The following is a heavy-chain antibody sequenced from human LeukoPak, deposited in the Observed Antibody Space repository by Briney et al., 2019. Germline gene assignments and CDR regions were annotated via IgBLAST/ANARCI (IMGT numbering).Heavy chain of an antibody. CDR3: ARPYMTTVTTGLLGVY. D-gene: IGHD4-17*01. CDR2: ISSSSSYI. Sequence: PGGSLRLSCAASGFTFSSYSMNWVRQAPGKGLEWVSSISSSSSYIYYADSVKGRFTISRDNAKNSLYLQMNSLRAEDTAVYYCARPYMTTVTTGLLGVYWGQGTLVTVSP. V-gene: IGHV3-21*01. CDR1: GFTFSSYS. J-gene: IGHJ4*02.